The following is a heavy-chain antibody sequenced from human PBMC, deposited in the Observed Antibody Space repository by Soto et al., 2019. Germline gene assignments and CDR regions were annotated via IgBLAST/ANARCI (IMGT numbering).Heavy chain of an antibody. J-gene: IGHJ3*02. CDR2: IYYSGST. V-gene: IGHV4-59*01. Sequence: PSETLSLTCTVSGGSISSYYWSWIRQPPGKGLEWIGYIYYSGSTNYNPSLKSRVTISVDTSKNQFSLKLSSVTAADTAVYYCACDLVGYFDWLLPPKDPNAFDIWGQGTMVT. CDR3: ACDLVGYFDWLLPPKDPNAFDI. CDR1: GGSISSYY. D-gene: IGHD3-9*01.